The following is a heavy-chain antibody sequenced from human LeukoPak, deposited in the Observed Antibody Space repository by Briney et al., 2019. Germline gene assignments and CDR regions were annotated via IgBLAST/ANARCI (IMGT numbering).Heavy chain of an antibody. CDR2: NIPLFGTT. CDR1: GGTFSSYA. D-gene: IGHD3/OR15-3a*01. V-gene: IGHV1-69*05. Sequence: SSVKVSCKASGGTFSSYAISWVRQAPGQGLEWMGRNIPLFGTTNYAQKFQGRVTITTAESTSTAYMELSSLRSEDTAVYYCAYGLALTGWFDPWGQGTLVTVSS. CDR3: AYGLALTGWFDP. J-gene: IGHJ5*02.